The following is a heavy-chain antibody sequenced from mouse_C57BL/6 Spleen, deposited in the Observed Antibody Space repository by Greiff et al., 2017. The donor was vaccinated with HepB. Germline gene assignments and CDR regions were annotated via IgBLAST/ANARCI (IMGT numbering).Heavy chain of an antibody. V-gene: IGHV5-17*01. D-gene: IGHD1-1*01. CDR1: GFTFSDYG. Sequence: EVKLVESGGGLVKPGGSLKLSCAASGFTFSDYGMHWVRQAPEKGLEWVAYISSGSSTIYYADTVKGRFTISRDNAKNTLFLQMTSLRSEDTAMYYCATITTVVEDAMDYWGQGTSVTVSS. CDR3: ATITTVVEDAMDY. J-gene: IGHJ4*01. CDR2: ISSGSSTI.